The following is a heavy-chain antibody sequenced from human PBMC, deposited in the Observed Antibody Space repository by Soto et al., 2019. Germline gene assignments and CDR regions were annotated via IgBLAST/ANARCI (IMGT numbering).Heavy chain of an antibody. V-gene: IGHV3-7*01. Sequence: GGSLRLSCAASGFTFSSFWMTWVRQAPGKGLEWVANIKQDGSEKYYVDSVKGRFTISRDNARNSLFLKMKTLRSEDTDVYSCVRDRSGRYLDCFDYWCQGTLVTVSS. D-gene: IGHD1-26*01. CDR1: GFTFSSFW. J-gene: IGHJ4*02. CDR3: VRDRSGRYLDCFDY. CDR2: IKQDGSEK.